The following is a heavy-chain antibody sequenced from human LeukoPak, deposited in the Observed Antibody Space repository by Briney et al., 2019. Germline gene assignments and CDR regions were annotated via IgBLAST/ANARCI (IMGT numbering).Heavy chain of an antibody. CDR3: ARDTSLSGDYYGSGSPLGAFDI. V-gene: IGHV4-4*07. CDR1: GGSISSYY. J-gene: IGHJ3*02. Sequence: SETLSLTCTVSGGSISSYYWSWIRQPAGKGLEWIGRIYTSGSTNYNPSLKSRVTMSADTSKNQFSLKLSSVTAADTAVYYCARDTSLSGDYYGSGSPLGAFDIWGQGTMVTVSS. CDR2: IYTSGST. D-gene: IGHD3-10*01.